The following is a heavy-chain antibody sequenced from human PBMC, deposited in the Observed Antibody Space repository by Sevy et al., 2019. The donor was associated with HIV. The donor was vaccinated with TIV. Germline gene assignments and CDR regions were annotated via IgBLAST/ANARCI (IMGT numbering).Heavy chain of an antibody. CDR2: ISGSAYST. V-gene: IGHV3-23*01. D-gene: IGHD3-22*01. Sequence: GGSLRLSCAASGFTFNTYAMSWVRQAPGKGLEWVSGISGSAYSTYYADSVKGGFTISRDNSKNTLSLQMNSLRAEDMAVYYCAKESPGYNYDSSGSLDYWGQGTLVTVSS. J-gene: IGHJ4*02. CDR1: GFTFNTYA. CDR3: AKESPGYNYDSSGSLDY.